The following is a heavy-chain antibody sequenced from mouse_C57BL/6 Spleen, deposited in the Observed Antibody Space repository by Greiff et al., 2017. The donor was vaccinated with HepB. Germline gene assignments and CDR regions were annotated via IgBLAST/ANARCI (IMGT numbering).Heavy chain of an antibody. J-gene: IGHJ3*01. Sequence: QVQLQQSGPELVKPGASVKISCKASGYAFSSSWMNWVKQRPGKGLEWIGRIYPGDGDTNYNGKFKGKATLTADKSSSTAYMHLSSLTSEDSAVYFCARKNYDYDRGFAYWGQGTLVTVSA. D-gene: IGHD2-4*01. CDR2: IYPGDGDT. CDR1: GYAFSSSW. CDR3: ARKNYDYDRGFAY. V-gene: IGHV1-82*01.